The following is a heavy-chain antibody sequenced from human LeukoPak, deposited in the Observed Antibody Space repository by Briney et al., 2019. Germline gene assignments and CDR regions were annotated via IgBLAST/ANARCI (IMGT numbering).Heavy chain of an antibody. V-gene: IGHV3-7*03. CDR1: GFTFSSYW. CDR3: ARDVEGCSGGSCYVGYYYYYYGMDV. Sequence: GGPLRLSCAASGFTFSSYWMSWVRQAPGKGLEWVANIKQDGSEKYYVDSVKGRFTISRDNAKNSLYLQMNSLRAEDTAVYYCARDVEGCSGGSCYVGYYYYYYGMDVWGQGTTVTVSS. J-gene: IGHJ6*02. CDR2: IKQDGSEK. D-gene: IGHD2-15*01.